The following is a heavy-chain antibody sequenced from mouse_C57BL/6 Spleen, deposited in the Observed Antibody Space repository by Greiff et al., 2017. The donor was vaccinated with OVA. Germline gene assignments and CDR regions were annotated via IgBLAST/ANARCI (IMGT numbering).Heavy chain of an antibody. CDR2: IDPSDSYT. D-gene: IGHD3-1*01. J-gene: IGHJ2*01. CDR1: GYTFTSYW. Sequence: QVQLQQPGAELVKPGASVKLSCKASGYTFTSYWMQWVKQRPGQGLEWIGEIDPSDSYTNYNQKFKGKATLTVDTSSSTAYMQLSSLTSEDSAVYYCARGGYDYWGKGTTLTVSS. V-gene: IGHV1-50*01. CDR3: ARGGYDY.